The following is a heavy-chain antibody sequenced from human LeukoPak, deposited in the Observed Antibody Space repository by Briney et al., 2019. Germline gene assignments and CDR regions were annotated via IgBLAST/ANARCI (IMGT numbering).Heavy chain of an antibody. CDR3: ARGEGLFDH. Sequence: PGGSLRLSCAASGFTFSSDAMHWVRQAPGKGLEWVSVIYSGGRTHYADSVKGRLTISRDNSKNTLYLQMKSLRAEDTAVYHCARGEGLFDHWGQGTLVTVSS. CDR2: IYSGGRT. CDR1: GFTFSSDA. V-gene: IGHV3-53*01. J-gene: IGHJ4*02.